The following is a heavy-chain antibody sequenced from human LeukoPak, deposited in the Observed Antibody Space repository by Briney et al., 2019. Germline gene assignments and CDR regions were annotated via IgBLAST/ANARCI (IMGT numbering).Heavy chain of an antibody. CDR1: GFTFSNYW. Sequence: TRGSLRLSCAASGFTFSNYWMSWVRQAPGKGLEWVANMREDGSEKYYVDSVKGQFTISRDNAKNSLFLQMDSLRAEDTAVYYCARDLAGHYYGSGSSFDYWGQGTLVTVS. CDR3: ARDLAGHYYGSGSSFDY. D-gene: IGHD3-10*01. CDR2: MREDGSEK. J-gene: IGHJ4*02. V-gene: IGHV3-7*01.